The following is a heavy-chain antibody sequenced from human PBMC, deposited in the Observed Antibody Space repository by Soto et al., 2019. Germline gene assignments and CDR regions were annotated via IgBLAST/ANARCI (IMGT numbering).Heavy chain of an antibody. J-gene: IGHJ4*02. Sequence: EVQLVESGGDLVQPGGSLRLSCAASGFTFSSHWMSWVRQAPGKGLEWVANIKGDGSEKYYVDSVKGRFTISRDNAKNSLYLQMNSLRVEDTALYYCAKDVRWGQGTRVTVSS. V-gene: IGHV3-7*05. CDR2: IKGDGSEK. CDR3: AKDVR. CDR1: GFTFSSHW.